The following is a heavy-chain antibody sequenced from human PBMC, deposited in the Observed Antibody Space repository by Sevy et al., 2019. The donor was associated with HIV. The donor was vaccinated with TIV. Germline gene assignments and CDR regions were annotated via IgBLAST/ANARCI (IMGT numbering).Heavy chain of an antibody. CDR1: GFPFSMYW. J-gene: IGHJ4*02. CDR2: MNQDGGTK. V-gene: IGHV3-7*01. CDR3: ARGASVAGRGGFDF. Sequence: GGSLRLSCAASGFPFSMYWMYWVRQAPGKGLEWVATMNQDGGTKYYVDSVKGRFTISRDNAKSSLYLQLNGLRAEDTAVYYCARGASVAGRGGFDFWGQGTLVTVSS. D-gene: IGHD6-19*01.